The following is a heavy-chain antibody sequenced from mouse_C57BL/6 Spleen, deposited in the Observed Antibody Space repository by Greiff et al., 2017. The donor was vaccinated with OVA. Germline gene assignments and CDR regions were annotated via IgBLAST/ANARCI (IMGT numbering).Heavy chain of an antibody. CDR3: ARGAYGSSYAGGYFDV. Sequence: QVQLQQSGPELVKPGASVKISCKASGYTFTDYYINWVKQRPGQGLEWIGWIYPGSGNTKYNEKFKGKATLTVDTSSSTAYMQLSSLTSEDSAVYFCARGAYGSSYAGGYFDVWGTGTTVTVSS. D-gene: IGHD1-1*01. V-gene: IGHV1-84*01. CDR2: IYPGSGNT. J-gene: IGHJ1*03. CDR1: GYTFTDYY.